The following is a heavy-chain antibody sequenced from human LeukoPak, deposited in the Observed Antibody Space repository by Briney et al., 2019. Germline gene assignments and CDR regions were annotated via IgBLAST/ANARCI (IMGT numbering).Heavy chain of an antibody. D-gene: IGHD1-26*01. J-gene: IGHJ4*02. Sequence: SGGSLRLSCAASGFTFTNYAMTWVRQAPGKGLEWVSSISASGVMTYYADSVKGRFTVSRDNSKNSLYLQMSSLTAADTAVYYCAKDRSIGTYYTFDHWGQRTLVTVSS. CDR2: ISASGVMT. CDR1: GFTFTNYA. CDR3: AKDRSIGTYYTFDH. V-gene: IGHV3-23*01.